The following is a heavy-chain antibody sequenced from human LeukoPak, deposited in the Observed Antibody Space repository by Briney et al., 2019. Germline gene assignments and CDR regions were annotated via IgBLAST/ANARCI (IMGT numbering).Heavy chain of an antibody. V-gene: IGHV1-69*01. J-gene: IGHJ4*02. CDR1: GRTFRRFT. Sequence: SVNVPCKASGRTFRRFTINWVRQAPGQGLECVGGILPMFGATNYAQKLQGRDTINADEPTSTAYMELSSLRSEDTAVYCCSRVPGGSPAPGGFYYWGQGTLVTVSS. CDR2: ILPMFGAT. D-gene: IGHD1-26*01. CDR3: SRVPGGSPAPGGFYY.